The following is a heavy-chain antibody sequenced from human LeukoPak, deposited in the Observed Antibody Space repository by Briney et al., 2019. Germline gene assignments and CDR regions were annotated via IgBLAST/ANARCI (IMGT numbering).Heavy chain of an antibody. CDR1: GFTFSSYG. D-gene: IGHD7-27*01. J-gene: IGHJ4*02. CDR2: ISYDGSNK. Sequence: GGSLRLSCAASGFTFSSYGMHWVRQAPGKGLEWVAVISYDGSNKYYADSVKGRFTISRDNAKNSVSLQMNSLRAEDTAVYYCARDHVWAFDYWGQGTLVTVSS. V-gene: IGHV3-30*03. CDR3: ARDHVWAFDY.